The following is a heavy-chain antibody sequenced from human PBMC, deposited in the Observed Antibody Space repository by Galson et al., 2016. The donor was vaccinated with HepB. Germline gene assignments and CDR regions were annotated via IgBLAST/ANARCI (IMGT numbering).Heavy chain of an antibody. CDR1: GLTLTSDW. Sequence: SLRLSCAASGLTLTSDWMSWVRQAPGKGLEWVACIKKDGIERYHADSVMGRFTISRDNAKNLLYLQMNSLRAEDTALYYCAREREPLFDYWGQGTLVTVSS. CDR2: IKKDGIER. J-gene: IGHJ4*02. CDR3: AREREPLFDY. V-gene: IGHV3-7*01. D-gene: IGHD1-14*01.